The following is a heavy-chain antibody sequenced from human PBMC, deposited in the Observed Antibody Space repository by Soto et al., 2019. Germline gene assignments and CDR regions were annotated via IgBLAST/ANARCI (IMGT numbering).Heavy chain of an antibody. J-gene: IGHJ4*02. V-gene: IGHV4-59*12. CDR2: VYHSGTT. Sequence: SETLSLTCTVSGAXIWGYYWSWIRQSPGKGPEWIGYVYHSGTTNYNPSLKSRVTISVDTSKNQFSLKLSSVTAADTAVYYCARGRWLRSYFGYWGQGTLVTSPQ. CDR3: ARGRWLRSYFGY. D-gene: IGHD5-12*01. CDR1: GAXIWGYY.